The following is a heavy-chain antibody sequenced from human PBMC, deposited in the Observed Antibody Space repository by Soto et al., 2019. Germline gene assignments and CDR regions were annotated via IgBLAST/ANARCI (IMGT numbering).Heavy chain of an antibody. V-gene: IGHV3-13*01. J-gene: IGHJ6*02. Sequence: LSCAASGFTFSSYDMHWVRQATGKGLEWVSAIGTAGDTYYPGSVKGRFTISRENAKNSLYLQMNSLRAEDTAVYYCARDRSGYRPYYYGMDVWGQGTTVTVSS. D-gene: IGHD5-12*01. CDR3: ARDRSGYRPYYYGMDV. CDR2: IGTAGDT. CDR1: GFTFSSYD.